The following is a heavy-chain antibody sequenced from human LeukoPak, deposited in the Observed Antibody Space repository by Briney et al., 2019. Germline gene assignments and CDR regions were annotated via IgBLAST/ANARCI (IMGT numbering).Heavy chain of an antibody. CDR3: AKLWRSSWYPGADP. J-gene: IGHJ5*02. D-gene: IGHD6-13*01. CDR1: GFTFSSNA. Sequence: GGSLRLSCAASGFTFSSNAMSWVRQAPGKGLEWVSAISGSGGSTYYADSVKGRFTISRDNSKNTLYLQMNSLRAEDTAVYYCAKLWRSSWYPGADPWGQGTLVTVSS. V-gene: IGHV3-23*01. CDR2: ISGSGGST.